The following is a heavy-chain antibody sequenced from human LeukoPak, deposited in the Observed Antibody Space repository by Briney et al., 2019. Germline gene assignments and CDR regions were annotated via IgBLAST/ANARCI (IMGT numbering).Heavy chain of an antibody. CDR3: ASRPFETTVVPWDFY. CDR1: GYSFSSYW. J-gene: IGHJ4*02. Sequence: GESLKISCKGSGYSFSSYWIGWVRQLPGKGLEWMGIIRPMNSDVRYSPSFQGQVTISADRSINTAYLQWGSLTASDTAMYYCASRPFETTVVPWDFYWGQGTQVTVSS. V-gene: IGHV5-51*01. CDR2: IRPMNSDV. D-gene: IGHD4-23*01.